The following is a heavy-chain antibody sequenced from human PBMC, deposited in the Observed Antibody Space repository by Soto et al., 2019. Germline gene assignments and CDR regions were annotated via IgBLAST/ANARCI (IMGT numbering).Heavy chain of an antibody. V-gene: IGHV3-23*01. CDR1: GFTFSSYA. D-gene: IGHD3-10*01. CDR3: AKDSFGSLNYYGSGSYYTPLDY. CDR2: ISGSGGST. J-gene: IGHJ4*02. Sequence: EVQLLESGGGLVQPGGSLRLSCAASGFTFSSYAMSWVRQAPGKGLEWVSAISGSGGSTYYADSVKGRFTISRDNSKNPLYLQMNSLRAEDTAVYYCAKDSFGSLNYYGSGSYYTPLDYWGQGTLVTVSS.